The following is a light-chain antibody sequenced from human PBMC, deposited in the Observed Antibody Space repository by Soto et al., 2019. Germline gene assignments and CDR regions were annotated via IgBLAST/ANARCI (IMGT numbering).Light chain of an antibody. CDR1: QSLLHSNGYNY. J-gene: IGKJ1*01. CDR2: SGS. V-gene: IGKV2-28*01. Sequence: DIVLTQSPLSMPVTPGEPASISCRSSQSLLHSNGYNYLDWYLQRQGQSPQLLIYSGSNRASGVPDRFSGSGSGTDFTLTISRVEADDVGVYYCMQARQTPPWTFGPGTRVDMK. CDR3: MQARQTPPWT.